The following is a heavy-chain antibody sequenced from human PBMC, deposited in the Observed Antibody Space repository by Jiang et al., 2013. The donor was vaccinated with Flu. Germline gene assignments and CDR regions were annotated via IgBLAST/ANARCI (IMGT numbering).Heavy chain of an antibody. CDR2: SGGST. V-gene: IGHV3-23*01. CDR3: AKVFAGGSNYAPPYFDY. J-gene: IGHJ4*02. D-gene: IGHD4-11*01. Sequence: SGGSTYYADSVKGRFTISRDNSKNTLYLQMNSLRAEDTAVYYCAKVFAGGSNYAPPYFDYWGQGTLVTVSS.